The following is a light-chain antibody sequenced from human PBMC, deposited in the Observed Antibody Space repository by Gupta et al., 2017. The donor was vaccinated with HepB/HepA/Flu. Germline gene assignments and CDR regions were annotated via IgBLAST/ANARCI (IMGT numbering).Light chain of an antibody. Sequence: QSVLTQPPSVSGAPGQRVTLSCTGSSSNIGAGYDVHWYQQLPGTAPKLLIYGNSNRPSGVPDRFSGSKSGTSASLAITGLQAEDEADYYGQSYDSSLSGYVFGSGTKVTVL. CDR3: QSYDSSLSGYV. J-gene: IGLJ1*01. V-gene: IGLV1-40*01. CDR2: GNS. CDR1: SSNIGAGYD.